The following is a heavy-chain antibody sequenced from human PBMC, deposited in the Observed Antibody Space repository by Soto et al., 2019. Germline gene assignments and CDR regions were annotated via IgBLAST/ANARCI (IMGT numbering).Heavy chain of an antibody. D-gene: IGHD4-17*01. Sequence: SETLSLTCTVSGGSISSYYWSWIRQPPGKGLEWIGYIYYSGSTNYNPSLKSRVTISVDTSKNQFSLKLSSVTAADTAVYYCARARTTVTTIDYWGQGTRLTVS. CDR2: IYYSGST. CDR3: ARARTTVTTIDY. CDR1: GGSISSYY. V-gene: IGHV4-59*12. J-gene: IGHJ4*02.